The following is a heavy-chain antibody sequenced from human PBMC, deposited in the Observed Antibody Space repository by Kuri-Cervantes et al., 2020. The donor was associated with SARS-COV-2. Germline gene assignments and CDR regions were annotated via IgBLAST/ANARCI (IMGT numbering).Heavy chain of an antibody. CDR1: GYTFTSYD. D-gene: IGHD6-6*01. CDR3: AREGQRAARPNYYYYMDV. Sequence: ASVKVSCKASGYTFTSYDINWVRQATGQGLEWMGWINTNTGNPTYAQGSTGRFVFSLDTSVSTAYLQISSLKAEDTAVYYCAREGQRAARPNYYYYMDVWGKGTTVTVSS. V-gene: IGHV7-4-1*02. J-gene: IGHJ6*03. CDR2: INTNTGNP.